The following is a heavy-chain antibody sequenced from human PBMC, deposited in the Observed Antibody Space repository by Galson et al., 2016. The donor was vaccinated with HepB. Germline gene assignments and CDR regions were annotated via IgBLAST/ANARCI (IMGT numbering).Heavy chain of an antibody. V-gene: IGHV4-34*01. Sequence: SETLSLTCAVYGGSFSGYYWSWIRQPPGKGLEWIGEINHRGSTNYNPFLKSRVTISVDTSKNQFSLKLSSVTAADTAVYYCARALRKDYHYYYGMDFWGQGTTVTVSS. CDR1: GGSFSGYY. J-gene: IGHJ6*02. CDR3: ARALRKDYHYYYGMDF. CDR2: INHRGST.